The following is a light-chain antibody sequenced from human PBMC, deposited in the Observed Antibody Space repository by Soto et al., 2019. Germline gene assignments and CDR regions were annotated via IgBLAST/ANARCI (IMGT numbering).Light chain of an antibody. V-gene: IGKV3-15*01. Sequence: EIAMTQSPATLSVSPGARAPLSCRASQSVSSNLAWYQQNPGQAPRLLIFGASTRATGIPARFSGSGSGTEFTLSISSLQSEDFAIYYCQQYHNWPPWTFGQGTKVDIK. CDR1: QSVSSN. J-gene: IGKJ1*01. CDR2: GAS. CDR3: QQYHNWPPWT.